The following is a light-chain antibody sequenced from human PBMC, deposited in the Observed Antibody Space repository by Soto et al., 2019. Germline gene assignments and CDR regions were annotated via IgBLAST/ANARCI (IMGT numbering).Light chain of an antibody. V-gene: IGLV2-14*01. Sequence: QSVLTQPASVSASPGQSITISCTGTSSDIGGYIYVSWYQQHPGKAPKFLLYEVSNRPSGVSHRFSGSKSGNTASLTISGLQAEDEADYYCCSYTSSGTLYVFGTGTKLTVL. J-gene: IGLJ1*01. CDR2: EVS. CDR1: SSDIGGYIY. CDR3: CSYTSSGTLYV.